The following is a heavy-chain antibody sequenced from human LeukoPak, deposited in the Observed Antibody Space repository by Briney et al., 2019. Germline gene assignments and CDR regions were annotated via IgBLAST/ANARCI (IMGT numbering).Heavy chain of an antibody. V-gene: IGHV3-30*18. CDR1: GFTFSSYG. Sequence: GGSLRLSCAASGFTFSSYGKHWVRQAPGKGLEWVAVISYDGSNTYYADSVKGRFTISRDNSKNTLYLQMNSLRAEDTAVYYCAKDGVRRAFDIWGQGTMVTVSS. J-gene: IGHJ3*02. D-gene: IGHD3-10*01. CDR3: AKDGVRRAFDI. CDR2: ISYDGSNT.